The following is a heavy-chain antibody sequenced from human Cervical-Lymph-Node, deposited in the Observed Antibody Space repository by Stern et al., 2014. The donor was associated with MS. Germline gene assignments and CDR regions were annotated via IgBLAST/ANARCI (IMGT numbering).Heavy chain of an antibody. J-gene: IGHJ6*02. V-gene: IGHV1-69*01. CDR2: INPILGTT. CDR3: ARGELKEGLVRGMDV. Sequence: VQLVESGAEVKKPGASVKVSCKASGGTFSSYAISWVRQAPGQGLGWMGGINPILGTTNYAEKFQGRVAITADESTSTAYMELSSLRSEDTAVYYCARGELKEGLVRGMDVWGQGTTVTVSS. CDR1: GGTFSSYA. D-gene: IGHD1-26*01.